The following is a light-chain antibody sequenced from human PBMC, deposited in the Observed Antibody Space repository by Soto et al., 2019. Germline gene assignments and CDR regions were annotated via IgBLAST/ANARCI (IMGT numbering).Light chain of an antibody. CDR2: AAS. CDR3: LQKYFYPFT. J-gene: IGKJ3*01. CDR1: QGIRND. Sequence: AIQMTQFPSSLSASVGDRVTITCRASQGIRNDLDWFQQKPGRAPKLLIYAASNLQSGVPARFSGSGSGTDFTLTISSLQPEDFATYYCLQKYFYPFTFGPGT. V-gene: IGKV1-6*01.